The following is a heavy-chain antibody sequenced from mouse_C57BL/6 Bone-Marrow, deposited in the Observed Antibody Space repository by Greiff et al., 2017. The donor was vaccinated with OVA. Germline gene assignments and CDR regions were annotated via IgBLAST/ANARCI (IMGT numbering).Heavy chain of an antibody. CDR2: IDPSDSYT. J-gene: IGHJ3*01. V-gene: IGHV1-59*01. Sequence: QVQLQQPGAELVRPGTSVKLSCKASGYTFTSYWMHWVKQRPGQGLEWIGVIDPSDSYTNYNQKFKGKATLTVDTSSSTAYMQLSSLTSEDSAVYYCARGGGGYWWFAYWGQGTLVTVSA. CDR1: GYTFTSYW. CDR3: ARGGGGYWWFAY. D-gene: IGHD2-3*01.